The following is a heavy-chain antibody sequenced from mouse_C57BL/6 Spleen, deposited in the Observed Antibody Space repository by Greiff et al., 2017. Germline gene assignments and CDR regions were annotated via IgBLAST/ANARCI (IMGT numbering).Heavy chain of an antibody. Sequence: QVQLKQSGPGLVQPSQCLPITCTVSGFSLTSYGVHWVRQSPGKGLEWLGVIWRGGSTDYNAAFMSRLINTNDNSKIHVFFTMNILQSDYTTIYYCSKDYGSSYDYWGQGTTLTVSS. CDR2: IWRGGST. J-gene: IGHJ2*01. CDR3: SKDYGSSYDY. V-gene: IGHV2-5*01. CDR1: GFSLTSYG. D-gene: IGHD1-1*01.